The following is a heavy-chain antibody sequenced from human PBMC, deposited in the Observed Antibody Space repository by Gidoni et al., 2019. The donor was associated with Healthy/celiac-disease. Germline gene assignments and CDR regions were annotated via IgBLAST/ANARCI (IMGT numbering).Heavy chain of an antibody. CDR1: GFTFSNAW. J-gene: IGHJ6*02. D-gene: IGHD4-17*01. V-gene: IGHV3-15*01. CDR2: IKSKTDGGTT. Sequence: EVQLVESGGGLVKPGGSLRLSCAASGFTFSNAWMSWVRQAPGKGLEWVGRIKSKTDGGTTDYAAPVKGRFTISRDDSKNTLYLQMNSLKTEDTAVYYCTTDTFPTTVSYYYYGMDVWGQGTTVTVSS. CDR3: TTDTFPTTVSYYYYGMDV.